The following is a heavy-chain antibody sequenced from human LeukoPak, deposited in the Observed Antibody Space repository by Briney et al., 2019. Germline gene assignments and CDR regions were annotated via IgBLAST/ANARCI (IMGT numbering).Heavy chain of an antibody. V-gene: IGHV3-48*01. Sequence: GGSLRLSCAASGSTFSDYTLNWVRQAPGEGLEWLSYISPSRGSIAYADSVKGRFTISSDSAKNSVYLQINNLRAEDTAVYYCARDRDWAFDYWGQGILVTVSS. CDR3: ARDRDWAFDY. D-gene: IGHD2-21*01. CDR2: ISPSRGSI. J-gene: IGHJ4*02. CDR1: GSTFSDYT.